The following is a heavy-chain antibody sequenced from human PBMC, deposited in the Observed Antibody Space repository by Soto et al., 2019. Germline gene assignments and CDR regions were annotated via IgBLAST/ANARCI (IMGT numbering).Heavy chain of an antibody. CDR1: DGSISSGGYS. Sequence: QLQLQESGSGLVKPSQTLSLTCAVSDGSISSGGYSWSWIRQPPGKGLEWIGYIYHSGSTYYNPTLQSRATISVDRSKNQFSLKLSSVTAADTAVYYCARVGVVAATGIDYWGQGTLVTVSS. CDR2: IYHSGST. J-gene: IGHJ4*02. D-gene: IGHD2-15*01. V-gene: IGHV4-30-2*01. CDR3: ARVGVVAATGIDY.